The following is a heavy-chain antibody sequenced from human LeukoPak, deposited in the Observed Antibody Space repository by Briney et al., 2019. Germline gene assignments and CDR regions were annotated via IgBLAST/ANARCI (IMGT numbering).Heavy chain of an antibody. CDR1: GYSISSGHY. D-gene: IGHD3-10*01. J-gene: IGHJ6*03. Sequence: SETLSLTCTVSGYSISSGHYWGWIRQPPGKGLEWIGSIYRSGNTFYNPSLKSRVTIPVDTSKNQFSLKLSSVTAADTAVYYCARGRITMVRGRGYYYMDVWGKGTTVTISS. V-gene: IGHV4-38-2*02. CDR2: IYRSGNT. CDR3: ARGRITMVRGRGYYYMDV.